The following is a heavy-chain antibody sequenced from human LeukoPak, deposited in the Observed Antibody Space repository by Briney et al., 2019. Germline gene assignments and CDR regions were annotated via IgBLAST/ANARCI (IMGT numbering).Heavy chain of an antibody. Sequence: GGSLRLSCAASGFTFSSYGMHWVRQAPGKGLEWVAVISYDGSNKYYADSVKGRFTISRDNSKNTLYLQMNSLRAEDTAVYYCAKDGDGDYEGGFDYWGQGTLVTVSS. CDR2: ISYDGSNK. D-gene: IGHD4-17*01. J-gene: IGHJ4*02. V-gene: IGHV3-30*18. CDR1: GFTFSSYG. CDR3: AKDGDGDYEGGFDY.